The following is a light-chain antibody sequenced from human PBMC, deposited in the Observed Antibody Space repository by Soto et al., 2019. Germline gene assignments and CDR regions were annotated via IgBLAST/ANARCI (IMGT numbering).Light chain of an antibody. Sequence: EVEMTQSPGTLSVSPGERVTLSCRASRSVSGNLAWHQQKPGQALRLLIYGASTRATGIPARFSGSGSGTEFTLTISSLQSEDFAIYYCQQYNDWPTFGQGTRLEI. CDR2: GAS. CDR1: RSVSGN. CDR3: QQYNDWPT. J-gene: IGKJ5*01. V-gene: IGKV3-15*01.